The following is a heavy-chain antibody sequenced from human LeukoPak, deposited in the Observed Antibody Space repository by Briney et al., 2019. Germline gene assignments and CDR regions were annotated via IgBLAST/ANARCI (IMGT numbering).Heavy chain of an antibody. CDR3: AVKSLYCSGGSCLDY. J-gene: IGHJ4*02. D-gene: IGHD2-15*01. Sequence: SETLSLTCAVYGGSFSGYYWSWIRQPPGKGLEWIGEINHSGSTNYNPSLKSRVTISVDTSKNQFSLKLTSVTAADTAVYYCAVKSLYCSGGSCLDYWDQGTLVTVSS. CDR2: INHSGST. CDR1: GGSFSGYY. V-gene: IGHV4-34*01.